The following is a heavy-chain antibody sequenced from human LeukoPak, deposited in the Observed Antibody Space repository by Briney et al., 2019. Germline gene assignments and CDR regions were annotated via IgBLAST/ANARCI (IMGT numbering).Heavy chain of an antibody. CDR3: VRRVGRGDFWREQNWFDP. V-gene: IGHV4-34*01. J-gene: IGHJ5*02. D-gene: IGHD3-3*01. CDR1: GDSFSGYY. Sequence: SETLSLTCTVSGDSFSGYYWTWLRQPPGKGLEWIGEINHSGSAKYNPSLESRVTISIDTSNNQFSLELSSVTAADTAVYYCVRRVGRGDFWREQNWFDPWGQGTLVTVSP. CDR2: INHSGSA.